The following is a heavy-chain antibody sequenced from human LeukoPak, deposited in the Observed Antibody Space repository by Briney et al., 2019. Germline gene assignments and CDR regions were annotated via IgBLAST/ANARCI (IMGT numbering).Heavy chain of an antibody. D-gene: IGHD6-13*01. Sequence: SGGSLRLSCAASGFTFSTYSMNWVRQAPGKGLEWVSSISRNSRYIYYADSMRGRFTISRDNAKNSLYLQMNSLKPEDTAVYYCARVAEAAAFDSWGQGTLVTVSS. CDR2: ISRNSRYI. V-gene: IGHV3-21*06. J-gene: IGHJ4*02. CDR3: ARVAEAAAFDS. CDR1: GFTFSTYS.